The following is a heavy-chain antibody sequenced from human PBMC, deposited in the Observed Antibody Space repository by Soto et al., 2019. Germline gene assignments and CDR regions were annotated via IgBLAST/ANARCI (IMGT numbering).Heavy chain of an antibody. CDR1: GAPISNYY. J-gene: IGHJ4*02. CDR3: ASLRQVWLPVEN. V-gene: IGHV4-59*01. D-gene: IGHD5-18*01. Sequence: SETLSLTCTVSGAPISNYYWSWIRQSPGEGLEWIGYVYYSGSTNYNPSLNTRVTISVDTSKKQFSLKLRSVTAADTAVYYCASLRQVWLPVENWGQGTLVTVSS. CDR2: VYYSGST.